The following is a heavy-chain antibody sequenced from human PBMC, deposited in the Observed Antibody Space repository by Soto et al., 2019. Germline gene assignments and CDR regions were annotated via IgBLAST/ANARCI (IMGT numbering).Heavy chain of an antibody. CDR2: IKSDGTVT. V-gene: IGHV3-74*01. Sequence: EVQLVESGGGLVQPGGSLRLSCVVSGITFSTYRMHWVRQAPGKGLVWVSHIKSDGTVTHYTDSVRGRFIISRDNAKNTLFLQMNSLRAEDTAVYYCARENYDFWSGYCLDYWGQGTLVTVSS. CDR1: GITFSTYR. J-gene: IGHJ4*02. D-gene: IGHD3-3*01. CDR3: ARENYDFWSGYCLDY.